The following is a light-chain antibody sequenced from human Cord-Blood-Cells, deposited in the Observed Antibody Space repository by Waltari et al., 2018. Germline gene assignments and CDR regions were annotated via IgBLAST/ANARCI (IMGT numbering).Light chain of an antibody. V-gene: IGLV2-14*01. J-gene: IGLJ1*01. CDR3: SSYTSSSTYV. CDR2: EVS. CDR1: SSAVGGYNY. Sequence: QSALTQPASVSGSPGQPIPISCTGTSSAVGGYNYVSWYQQHPGKAPKLMIYEVSNRPSGVSNRFSGSKSGNTASLTISGLQAEDEADYYCSSYTSSSTYVFGTGTKVTVL.